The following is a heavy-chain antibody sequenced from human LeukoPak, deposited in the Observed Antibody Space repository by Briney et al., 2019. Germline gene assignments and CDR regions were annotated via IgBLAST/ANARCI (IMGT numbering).Heavy chain of an antibody. J-gene: IGHJ4*02. CDR3: AKQKTQSDGYNYVGY. V-gene: IGHV3-23*01. D-gene: IGHD5-24*01. Sequence: GGSLRLSCAASGFTFSSYGMSWVRQAPGKGLEWVSAISGSGGSTYYADSVKGRFTISRDNAKNSLYLQMNSLRAEDTALYYCAKQKTQSDGYNYVGYWGQGTLVTVSS. CDR2: ISGSGGST. CDR1: GFTFSSYG.